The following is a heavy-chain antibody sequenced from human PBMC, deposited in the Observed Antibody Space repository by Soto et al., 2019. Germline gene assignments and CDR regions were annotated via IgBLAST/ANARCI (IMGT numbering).Heavy chain of an antibody. CDR1: GYTFTSYG. J-gene: IGHJ6*01. V-gene: IGHV1-18*01. Sequence: QVQLVQSGAEVKKPGASVKVSCKASGYTFTSYGISWVRQAPGQGLEWMGWISAYNGNTNYAQKLQGRVTMTTDTYTSTAYMELRSLRSDDTAVYYCARVGTGYRSSWYYYYGMDVWGHGTTVTFSS. CDR2: ISAYNGNT. D-gene: IGHD6-13*01. CDR3: ARVGTGYRSSWYYYYGMDV.